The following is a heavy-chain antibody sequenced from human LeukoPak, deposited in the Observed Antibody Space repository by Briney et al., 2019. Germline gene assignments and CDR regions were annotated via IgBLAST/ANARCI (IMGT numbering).Heavy chain of an antibody. CDR3: ARGGECGGDCYSIIYYFDY. Sequence: PGRSLRLSCAASGFTFSSYAMHWVRQAPGKRLEWVAVISYDGSNKYYADSVKGRFTISRDNSKNTLYLQMNSLRAEDTAVYHCARGGECGGDCYSIIYYFDYWGQGTLVTVSS. V-gene: IGHV3-30-3*01. CDR1: GFTFSSYA. J-gene: IGHJ4*02. D-gene: IGHD2-21*02. CDR2: ISYDGSNK.